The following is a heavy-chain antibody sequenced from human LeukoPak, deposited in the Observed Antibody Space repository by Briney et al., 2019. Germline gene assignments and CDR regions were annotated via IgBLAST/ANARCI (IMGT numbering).Heavy chain of an antibody. V-gene: IGHV3-30*04. CDR1: GFTFGDYA. D-gene: IGHD1-26*01. Sequence: GGSLRLSCTASGFTFGDYAMTWVRQAPGKGLEWVAYIQYDGSNKQYADSVKGRFSISRDNSENILYLQMNSLRAEDTAVYYCARRRYSGSSQHFDYWGQGTLVTVSS. CDR2: IQYDGSNK. J-gene: IGHJ4*02. CDR3: ARRRYSGSSQHFDY.